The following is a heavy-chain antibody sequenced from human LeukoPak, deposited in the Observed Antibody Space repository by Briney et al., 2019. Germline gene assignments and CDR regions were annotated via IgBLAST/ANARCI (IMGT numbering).Heavy chain of an antibody. CDR2: INPNSGGT. J-gene: IGHJ6*02. CDR3: ARDRGSGWYGTYGMDV. D-gene: IGHD6-19*01. V-gene: IGHV1-2*02. Sequence: SVKVSCKASGYTFTGYYMHWVRQAPGQGLEWMGWINPNSGGTNYAQKFQGRVTMTRDTSISTAYMELSGLRSDDTAVCYCARDRGSGWYGTYGMDVWGQGTTVTVSS. CDR1: GYTFTGYY.